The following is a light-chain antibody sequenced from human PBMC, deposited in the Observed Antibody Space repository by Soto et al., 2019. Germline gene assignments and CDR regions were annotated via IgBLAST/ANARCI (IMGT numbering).Light chain of an antibody. CDR3: QSDDSRRSAVV. CDR1: SSNIGAGFD. J-gene: IGLJ2*01. V-gene: IGLV1-40*01. Sequence: QSVLTQPPSVSGAPGQRVTISCTGNSSNIGAGFDVHWYQQLPGTAPKLLIYDNSNRPSGVPDRFSGSKSGTSASLAITGLQAEDGTDYYRQSDDSRRSAVVFGGGTKLTVL. CDR2: DNS.